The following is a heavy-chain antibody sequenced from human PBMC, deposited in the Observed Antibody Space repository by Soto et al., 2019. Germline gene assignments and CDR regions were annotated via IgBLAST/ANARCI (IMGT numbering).Heavy chain of an antibody. Sequence: PGGSLRLSCAASGFTFSSYGMHWVRQAPGKGLEWVAVISYDGSNKYYADSVKGRFTISRDNSKNTLYLQMNSLRAEDTAVYYCAKDAWLQIGYYFDYWGQGTLVTVSS. CDR3: AKDAWLQIGYYFDY. J-gene: IGHJ4*02. D-gene: IGHD5-12*01. CDR1: GFTFSSYG. CDR2: ISYDGSNK. V-gene: IGHV3-30*18.